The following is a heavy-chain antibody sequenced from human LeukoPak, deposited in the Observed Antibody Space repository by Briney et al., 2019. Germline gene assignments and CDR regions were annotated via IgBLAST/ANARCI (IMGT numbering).Heavy chain of an antibody. J-gene: IGHJ3*02. CDR2: IYYSGST. CDR1: GGSVSSSSYY. CDR3: ARSPYSSGWYAFDI. Sequence: PSETLSLTCTVSGGSVSSSSYYWSWVRQPPGKGLEWIGYIYYSGSTNYNPSLKSRVTISVDTSKNQFSLKLSSVTAADTAVYYCARSPYSSGWYAFDIWGQGTMVTVSS. D-gene: IGHD6-19*01. V-gene: IGHV4-61*01.